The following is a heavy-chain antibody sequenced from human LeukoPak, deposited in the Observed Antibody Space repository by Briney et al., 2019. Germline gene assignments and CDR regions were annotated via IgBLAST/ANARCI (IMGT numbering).Heavy chain of an antibody. CDR2: ISYDGSNK. D-gene: IGHD2-21*02. J-gene: IGHJ4*02. V-gene: IGHV3-30*03. CDR1: GFIFSTYG. Sequence: GRSLRLSCAASGFIFSTYGMQWVRQAPGKGLEWVAVISYDGSNKHYTDSVKGRFTISRDNSKNTLYLQMNSLRAGDTAVYYCSAGLRGYFDYWGQGTLVTVSS. CDR3: SAGLRGYFDY.